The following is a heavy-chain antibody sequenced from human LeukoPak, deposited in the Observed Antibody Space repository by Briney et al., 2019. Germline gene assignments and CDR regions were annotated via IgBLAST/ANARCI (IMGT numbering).Heavy chain of an antibody. V-gene: IGHV4-34*01. CDR2: IYQSGST. Sequence: SETLSLTCAVYGGSFSGYYWSWIRQPPGKGLEWIGSIYQSGSTNCNPSLKSRVTISVDTSKNQFSLKLSSVTAADTAVYYCARDLSYYYNSGSYLVGYYFDYWGQGTLVTVSS. D-gene: IGHD3-10*01. CDR1: GGSFSGYY. CDR3: ARDLSYYYNSGSYLVGYYFDY. J-gene: IGHJ4*02.